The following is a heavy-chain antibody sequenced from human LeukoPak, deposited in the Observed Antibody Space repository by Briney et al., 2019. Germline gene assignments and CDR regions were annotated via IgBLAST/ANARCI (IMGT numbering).Heavy chain of an antibody. Sequence: SETLSLTCTVSGGSMRSSNFYWGWIRQPPGKGLEWMGNIYHSGSTYYNPSVKSRITVSVDVSSNRFSLHLTSVTAADTALYFCARTHFDSLGWFDPWGQGIQVIVSS. J-gene: IGHJ5*02. CDR1: GGSMRSSNFY. CDR3: ARTHFDSLGWFDP. CDR2: IYHSGST. V-gene: IGHV4-39*07. D-gene: IGHD3-9*01.